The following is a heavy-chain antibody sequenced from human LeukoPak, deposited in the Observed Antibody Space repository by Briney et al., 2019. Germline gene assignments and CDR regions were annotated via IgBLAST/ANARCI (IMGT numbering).Heavy chain of an antibody. Sequence: GGSLRLSCVASGFAFGTYWMHWVRQVPGQGLLWVARTNSDMSDIIYADSVKGRFIISRDNTKSTLFLQMNTLRLDDSAVYYCAGGVASRLLDCWGRGTLVTVSS. J-gene: IGHJ4*02. CDR1: GFAFGTYW. D-gene: IGHD4-11*01. CDR2: TNSDMSDI. V-gene: IGHV3-74*01. CDR3: AGGVASRLLDC.